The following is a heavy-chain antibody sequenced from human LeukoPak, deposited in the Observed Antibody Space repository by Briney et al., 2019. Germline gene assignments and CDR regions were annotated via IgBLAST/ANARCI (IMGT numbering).Heavy chain of an antibody. CDR3: ARVVLRYFDWSPYYFDY. CDR2: ISAYNGNT. D-gene: IGHD3-9*01. Sequence: GASVKVSCKASGYTFTSYGISWVRQTPGQGLEWMGWISAYNGNTNYAQKLQGRVTMTTDTSTSTAYMELRSLRSDDTAVYYCARVVLRYFDWSPYYFDYWGQGTLVTVSS. V-gene: IGHV1-18*01. CDR1: GYTFTSYG. J-gene: IGHJ4*02.